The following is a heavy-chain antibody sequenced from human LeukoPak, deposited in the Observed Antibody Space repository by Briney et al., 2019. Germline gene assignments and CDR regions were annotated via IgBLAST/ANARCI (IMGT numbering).Heavy chain of an antibody. Sequence: SETLSLTCTVSGGSISSYHWSWLRQPPGKGLEWIGYIDYSGSTNYNPSLESRVTISVDTSKNQFSLKLSSVTAADTAVYYCARAPNYGDYFDYWGQGTLVTVSS. CDR1: GGSISSYH. CDR3: ARAPNYGDYFDY. CDR2: IDYSGST. V-gene: IGHV4-59*08. J-gene: IGHJ4*02. D-gene: IGHD4-17*01.